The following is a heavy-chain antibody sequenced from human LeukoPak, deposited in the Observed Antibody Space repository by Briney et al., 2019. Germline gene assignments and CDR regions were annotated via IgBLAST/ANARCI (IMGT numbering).Heavy chain of an antibody. V-gene: IGHV3-30*18. Sequence: PGGSLRLSCAASGFTFNSFGMHWVRQAPGKGLEWVAVISYDGSNKYFADSVKGRFTISRDNSKNTLYLQMNSLRAEDTAVYYCAKYYDSSGWAAFDIWGQGTMVTVSS. CDR2: ISYDGSNK. CDR3: AKYYDSSGWAAFDI. CDR1: GFTFNSFG. J-gene: IGHJ3*02. D-gene: IGHD3-22*01.